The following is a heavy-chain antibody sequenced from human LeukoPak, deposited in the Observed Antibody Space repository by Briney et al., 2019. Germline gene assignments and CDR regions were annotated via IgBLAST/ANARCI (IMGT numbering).Heavy chain of an antibody. Sequence: PGGSLRLSCVASEFVFSSYEINWVRQAPGKGLEWVSYITNSGGTIHYADSVKGRFTISRDNSRNLLYLQMNSLRAEDTAVYYCARFPNGWHCDYCGQGTLVTVST. D-gene: IGHD6-19*01. V-gene: IGHV3-48*03. CDR2: ITNSGGTI. CDR1: EFVFSSYE. J-gene: IGHJ4*02. CDR3: ARFPNGWHCDY.